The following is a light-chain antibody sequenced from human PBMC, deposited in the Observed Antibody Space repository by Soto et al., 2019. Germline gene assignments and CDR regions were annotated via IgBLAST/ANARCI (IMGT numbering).Light chain of an antibody. CDR2: AAS. CDR1: QGISKY. V-gene: IGKV1-27*01. CDR3: QKYNSAPWT. Sequence: DIHMTQSPSSLSASVGDRVTITCRASQGISKYLGWYQQKPGKAPELLIYAASTLQSGVPSRFSGSGSGTDFTLTISSLQPEDVATYYCQKYNSAPWTFGQGTKVDIK. J-gene: IGKJ1*01.